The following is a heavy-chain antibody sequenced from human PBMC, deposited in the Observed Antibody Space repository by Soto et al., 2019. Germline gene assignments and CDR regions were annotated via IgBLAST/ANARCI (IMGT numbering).Heavy chain of an antibody. CDR3: AKDRYYDSSPKH. J-gene: IGHJ4*02. CDR2: LTPSGDIT. V-gene: IGHV3-23*01. CDR1: GFTFRIFA. Sequence: GGSLRLSCEASGFTFRIFAMTWVRQAPGKGLEWVSGLTPSGDITYYADSVRGRFTISRDNSKNTLYLQMNSLRAEDTAVYYCAKDRYYDSSPKHWGQGTLVTVSS. D-gene: IGHD3-16*01.